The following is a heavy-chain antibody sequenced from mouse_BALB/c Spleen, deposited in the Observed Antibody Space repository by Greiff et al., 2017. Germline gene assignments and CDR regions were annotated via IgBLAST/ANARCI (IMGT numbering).Heavy chain of an antibody. CDR1: GFTFSSFG. CDR2: ISSGSSTI. V-gene: IGHV5-17*02. Sequence: EVQRVESGGGLVQPGGSRKLSCAASGFTFSSFGMHWVRQAPEKGLEWVAYISSGSSTIYYADTVKGRFTISRDNPKNTLFLQMTSLRSEDTAMYYCARDNPWYFDVWGAGTTVTVSS. J-gene: IGHJ1*01. D-gene: IGHD1-3*01. CDR3: ARDNPWYFDV.